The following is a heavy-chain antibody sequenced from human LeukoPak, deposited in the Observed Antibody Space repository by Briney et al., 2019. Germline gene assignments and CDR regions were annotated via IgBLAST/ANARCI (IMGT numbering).Heavy chain of an antibody. CDR2: IYYNGNT. D-gene: IGHD1-26*01. Sequence: SETLSLTCSVSDGSINSYYWNWIRRPPGKGLEWIGYIYYNGNTNYSPSLKSRVTMSVDTSKNLFSLKVSSVTAADTAVYYCAKGRSNYYGMDVWGQGTTVTVSS. CDR1: DGSINSYY. J-gene: IGHJ6*02. V-gene: IGHV4-59*01. CDR3: AKGRSNYYGMDV.